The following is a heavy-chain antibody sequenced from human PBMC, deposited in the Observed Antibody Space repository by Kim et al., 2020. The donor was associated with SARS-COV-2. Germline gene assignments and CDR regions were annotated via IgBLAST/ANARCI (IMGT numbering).Heavy chain of an antibody. V-gene: IGHV7-4-1*02. CDR2: INTNTGNP. D-gene: IGHD1-26*01. Sequence: ASVKVSCKASGYTFTSYAMNWVRQAPGQGLEWMGWINTNTGNPTYAQGFTGRFVFSLDTSVSTAYLQISSLKAEDTAVYYCARVPPSLWEPLGPFDYWGQGTLVTVSS. CDR3: ARVPPSLWEPLGPFDY. CDR1: GYTFTSYA. J-gene: IGHJ4*02.